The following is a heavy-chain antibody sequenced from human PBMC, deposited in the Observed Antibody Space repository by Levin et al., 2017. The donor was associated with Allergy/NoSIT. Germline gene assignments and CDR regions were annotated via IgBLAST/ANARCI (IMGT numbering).Heavy chain of an antibody. J-gene: IGHJ6*02. D-gene: IGHD1-26*01. CDR2: INPNSGGT. CDR3: AGGHTRATYYYYGMDV. Sequence: GASVKVSCKASGYTFTGYYMHWVRQAPGQGLEWMGWINPNSGGTNYAQKFQGRVTMTRDTSISTAYMELSRLRSDDTAVYYCAGGHTRATYYYYGMDVWGQGTTVTVSS. V-gene: IGHV1-2*02. CDR1: GYTFTGYY.